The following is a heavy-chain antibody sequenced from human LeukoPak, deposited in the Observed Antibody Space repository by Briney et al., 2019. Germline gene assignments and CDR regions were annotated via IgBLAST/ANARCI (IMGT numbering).Heavy chain of an antibody. CDR3: ARNAFDAFDI. CDR2: IIPIFGTA. Sequence: SVKVSCKASGGTFSSYAIGWVRQAPGQGLEWMGGIIPIFGTANYAQKFQGRVTITADESTSTAYMELSSLRSEDTAVYYCARNAFDAFDIWGQGTMVTVSS. J-gene: IGHJ3*02. V-gene: IGHV1-69*13. CDR1: GGTFSSYA. D-gene: IGHD2-2*01.